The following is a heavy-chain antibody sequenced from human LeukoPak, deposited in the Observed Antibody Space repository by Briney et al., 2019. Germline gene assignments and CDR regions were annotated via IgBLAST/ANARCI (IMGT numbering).Heavy chain of an antibody. V-gene: IGHV1-2*02. CDR1: GYTFTGYY. D-gene: IGHD7-27*01. J-gene: IGHJ6*02. CDR2: INPNSGGT. Sequence: ASVKVSCKASGYTFTGYYMHWVRQAPGQGLEWMGWINPNSGGTNYAQKFQGRVTMTRDTSISTAYMELSSLRSEDTAVYYCARIPGAYYYGMDVWGQGTTVTVSS. CDR3: ARIPGAYYYGMDV.